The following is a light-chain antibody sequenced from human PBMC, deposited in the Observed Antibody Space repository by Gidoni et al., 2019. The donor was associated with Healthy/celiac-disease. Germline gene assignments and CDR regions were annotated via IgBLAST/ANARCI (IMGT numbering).Light chain of an antibody. CDR3: QQYGSSPRT. J-gene: IGKJ1*01. Sequence: EIVLTQSPGTLPLSPGERATLSGRASQSVSSSYLAWYQQEPGQAPRLLIYGASSRATGIPDRFSGSGSGTDFTLTISRLEPEDFAVYYCQQYGSSPRTFGQGTKVEIK. CDR1: QSVSSSY. V-gene: IGKV3-20*01. CDR2: GAS.